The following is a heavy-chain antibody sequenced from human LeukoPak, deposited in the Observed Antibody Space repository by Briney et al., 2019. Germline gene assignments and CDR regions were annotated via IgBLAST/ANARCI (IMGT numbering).Heavy chain of an antibody. CDR2: IYYSGST. Sequence: PSETLSLTCTVSGGSISSYYWSWIRQPPGKGLEWIGYIYYSGSTNYNPSLKSRVTISVDTSKNQFSLKLSSVTAADTAVYYCARERRITGTTWVNWFDPWGQGTLVTVSS. D-gene: IGHD1-7*01. CDR3: ARERRITGTTWVNWFDP. V-gene: IGHV4-59*01. J-gene: IGHJ5*02. CDR1: GGSISSYY.